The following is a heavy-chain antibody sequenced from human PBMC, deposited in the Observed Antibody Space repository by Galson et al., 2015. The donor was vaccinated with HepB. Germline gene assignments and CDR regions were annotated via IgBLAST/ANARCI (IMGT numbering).Heavy chain of an antibody. CDR2: ISSSTTYT. Sequence: LSCAASGFTFSDYYMSWIRQAPGKGLEWLSYISSSTTYTNYADSVKGRFTISRDNAKNSLFLQINSLRAEDTAVYYCARVADADYGDHSHFDYWGQGTLVTVSS. J-gene: IGHJ4*02. CDR1: GFTFSDYY. CDR3: ARVADADYGDHSHFDY. V-gene: IGHV3-11*06. D-gene: IGHD4-17*01.